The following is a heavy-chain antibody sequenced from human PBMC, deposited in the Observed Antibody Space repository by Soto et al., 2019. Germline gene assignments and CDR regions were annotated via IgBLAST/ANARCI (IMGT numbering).Heavy chain of an antibody. CDR3: ARGLARSSSGRSYYFDY. V-gene: IGHV4-34*01. CDR1: GGSFSGYY. J-gene: IGHJ4*02. D-gene: IGHD6-6*01. CDR2: INHSGST. Sequence: QVQLQQWGAGLLKPSETLSLTCAVYGGSFSGYYWSWIRQPPGKGLEWIGEINHSGSTNYNPSLKSRVTISVDTSKNQFSLKLNSVTAADTAVYYCARGLARSSSGRSYYFDYWGQGTLVPVSS.